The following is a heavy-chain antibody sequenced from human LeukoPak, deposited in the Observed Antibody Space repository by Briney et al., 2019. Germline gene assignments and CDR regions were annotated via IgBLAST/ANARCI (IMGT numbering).Heavy chain of an antibody. CDR1: GFTFSSYA. J-gene: IGHJ3*02. D-gene: IGHD3-16*01. V-gene: IGHV3-30*04. Sequence: GRSLRLSCAASGFTFSSYAMHWVRQAPGKGPEWEAVISYDGSNKYYADSVKGRFTISRDNSKNTLYLQMNSLRAEDTAVYYCARAGGGKGGAFDIWGQGTMVTVSS. CDR2: ISYDGSNK. CDR3: ARAGGGKGGAFDI.